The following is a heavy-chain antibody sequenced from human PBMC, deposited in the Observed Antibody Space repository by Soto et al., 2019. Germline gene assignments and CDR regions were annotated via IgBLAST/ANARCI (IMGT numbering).Heavy chain of an antibody. J-gene: IGHJ4*02. CDR1: GFTFSDYY. D-gene: IGHD6-13*01. V-gene: IGHV3-11*01. Sequence: PGGSLRLSCAASGFTFSDYYMSWIRQAPGKGLEWVSYISSSGSTIYYAAPVKGRFTISRDDSKNTLYLQMNSLKTEDTAVYYCTTVFSAAGYDYWGQGTLVTVSS. CDR3: TTVFSAAGYDY. CDR2: ISSSGSTI.